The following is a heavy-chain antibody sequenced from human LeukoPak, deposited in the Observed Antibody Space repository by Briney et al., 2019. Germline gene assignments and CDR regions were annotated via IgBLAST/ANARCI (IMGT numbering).Heavy chain of an antibody. V-gene: IGHV1-8*01. D-gene: IGHD3-10*01. J-gene: IGHJ6*03. CDR2: MNPNSGNT. CDR1: GYTFTSYD. Sequence: ASVKVSCKASGYTFTSYDINWVRQATGQGLEWMGWMNPNSGNTGYAQKFQGRVTMTRNTSISTAYMELSSLRSEDTAVYYCAIRYGSGEKYYYYYYMGVWDKGTTVTVSS. CDR3: AIRYGSGEKYYYYYYMGV.